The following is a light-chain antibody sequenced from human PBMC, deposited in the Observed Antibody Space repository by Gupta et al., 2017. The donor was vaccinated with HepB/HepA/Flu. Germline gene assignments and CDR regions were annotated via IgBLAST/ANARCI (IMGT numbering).Light chain of an antibody. Sequence: QPVLTQPPSASGTPGQRVTISCSGSSSNIGNDIAYWYQQLPGTAPKLLIYNDNQRPSGVPDRFSGSKSGTTASLAISGLRAEDEADYYCVGWDDSLSGYVFGAGTKVTVL. CDR1: SSNIGNDI. J-gene: IGLJ1*01. V-gene: IGLV1-47*02. CDR2: NDN. CDR3: VGWDDSLSGYV.